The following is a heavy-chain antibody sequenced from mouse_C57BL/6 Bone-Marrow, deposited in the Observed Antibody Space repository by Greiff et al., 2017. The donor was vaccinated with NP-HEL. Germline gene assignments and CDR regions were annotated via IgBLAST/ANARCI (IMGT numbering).Heavy chain of an antibody. V-gene: IGHV1-81*01. D-gene: IGHD1-1*01. Sequence: VQGVESGAELARPGASVKLSCKASGYTFTSYGISWVKQRTGQGLEWIGEIYPRSGNTYYNEKFKGKATLTADKSSSTAYMELRSLTSEDSAVYFCARAPYYYGSSYEAMDYWGQGTSVTVSS. CDR2: IYPRSGNT. J-gene: IGHJ4*01. CDR3: ARAPYYYGSSYEAMDY. CDR1: GYTFTSYG.